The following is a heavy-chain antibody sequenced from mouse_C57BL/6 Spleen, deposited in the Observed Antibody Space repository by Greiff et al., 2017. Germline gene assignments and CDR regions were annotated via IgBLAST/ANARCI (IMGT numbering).Heavy chain of an antibody. CDR1: GYTFTSYW. D-gene: IGHD1-1*01. J-gene: IGHJ2*01. CDR3: ARVYYGSSYFDY. Sequence: QVQLQQPGAELVKPGASVKLSCKASGYTFTSYWMHWVKQRPGQGLEWIGMIHPNSGSTNYNEKFKSKATLTVDKSSSTAYMQLSSLTSEDSAVYYCARVYYGSSYFDYWGKGTTLTVSS. CDR2: IHPNSGST. V-gene: IGHV1-64*01.